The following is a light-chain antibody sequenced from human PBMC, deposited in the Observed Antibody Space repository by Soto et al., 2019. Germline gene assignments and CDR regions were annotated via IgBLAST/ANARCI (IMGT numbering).Light chain of an antibody. CDR2: EVT. CDR1: SSDVGAYKY. V-gene: IGLV2-14*01. Sequence: QSVLTQPASVSGSPGQSITISCTGTSSDVGAYKYVSWYQQHPGKAPKLMIYEVTNRPSGVSNRFFGSKSGNTASLTISGLQAEDEADYYCTSYTSDTTVIFGGGTKLTVL. J-gene: IGLJ2*01. CDR3: TSYTSDTTVI.